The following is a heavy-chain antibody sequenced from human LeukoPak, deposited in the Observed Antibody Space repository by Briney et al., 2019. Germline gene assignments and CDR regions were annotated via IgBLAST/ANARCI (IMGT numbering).Heavy chain of an antibody. J-gene: IGHJ4*02. CDR2: INHSRST. CDR1: GGSFSGYY. V-gene: IGHV4-34*01. Sequence: PSETLSLTCAVYGGSFSGYYWSWIRQPPGKGLEWIGEINHSRSTNYNPSLKSRVTISVDTSKNQVSLKLSSVTAAGTAVYYCARRSYYFDYWGQGTLVTVSS. CDR3: ARRSYYFDY.